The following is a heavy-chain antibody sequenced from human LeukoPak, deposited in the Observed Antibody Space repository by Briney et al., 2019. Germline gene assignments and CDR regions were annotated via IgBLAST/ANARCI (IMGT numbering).Heavy chain of an antibody. J-gene: IGHJ6*02. V-gene: IGHV4-34*01. CDR2: INHSGST. D-gene: IGHD2-2*03. CDR3: AGVGMGIVVVPAANAPAMDV. Sequence: SETLSLTCAVYGGSFSGYYWSWIRQPPGKGLEWIGEINHSGSTNYNPSLKSRVTISVDTSKNQFSLKLSSVTAADTAVYYCAGVGMGIVVVPAANAPAMDVWGQGTTVTVSS. CDR1: GGSFSGYY.